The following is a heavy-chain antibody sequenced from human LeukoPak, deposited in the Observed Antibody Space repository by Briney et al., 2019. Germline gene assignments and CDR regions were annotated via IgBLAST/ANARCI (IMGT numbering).Heavy chain of an antibody. D-gene: IGHD2-2*01. Sequence: ASVKVSCKASGYTFTSYDINWVRPATGQGLEWMGWINPNSGGTNYAQKFQGRVTMTRDTSISTAYIELSRLRSDDTAVYYCAGRVVPADKFVYWGQGTLVTVSS. CDR2: INPNSGGT. CDR3: AGRVVPADKFVY. J-gene: IGHJ4*02. V-gene: IGHV1-2*02. CDR1: GYTFTSYD.